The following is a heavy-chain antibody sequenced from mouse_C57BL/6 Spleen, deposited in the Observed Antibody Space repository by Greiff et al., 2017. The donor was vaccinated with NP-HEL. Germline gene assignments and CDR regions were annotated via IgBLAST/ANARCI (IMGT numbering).Heavy chain of an antibody. D-gene: IGHD1-1*01. V-gene: IGHV1-59*01. CDR1: GYTFTSYW. CDR2: IDPSDSYT. CDR3: ASTTVPGEDYAMDY. J-gene: IGHJ4*01. Sequence: QVQLQQPGAELVRPGTSVKLSCKASGYTFTSYWMHWVKQRPGQGLEWIGVIDPSDSYTNYNQKFKGKATLTVDTSSSTAYMQLSSLTSEDSAVYYCASTTVPGEDYAMDYWGQGTSVTVSS.